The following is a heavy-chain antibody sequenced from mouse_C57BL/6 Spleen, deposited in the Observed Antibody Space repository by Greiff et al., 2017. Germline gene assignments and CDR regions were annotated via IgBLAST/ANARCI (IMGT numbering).Heavy chain of an antibody. V-gene: IGHV1-80*01. J-gene: IGHJ2*01. CDR1: GYAFSSYW. Sequence: QVQLLQSGAELVKPGASVTISCKASGYAFSSYWMNLVKQRPGKGLEWIGQIYPGDGDTNYNGKFKGTVKLTADKSSSTASMQLSSRTSEDSAVYFCSRRGTLGFDYWGQGTTLTVSS. CDR3: SRRGTLGFDY. CDR2: IYPGDGDT. D-gene: IGHD3-3*01.